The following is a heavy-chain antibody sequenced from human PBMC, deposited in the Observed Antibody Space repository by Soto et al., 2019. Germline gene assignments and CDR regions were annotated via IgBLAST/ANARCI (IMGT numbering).Heavy chain of an antibody. CDR3: ARDYEGDYGGNWFDP. V-gene: IGHV4-59*01. Sequence: PSETLSLTCTVSGGSISSYYWSWIRQPPGKGLEWIGYIYYSGSTNYNPSLKSRVTISVDTSKNQFSLKLSSVTAADTAVYYCARDYEGDYGGNWFDPWGQETLVTVSS. CDR2: IYYSGST. D-gene: IGHD4-17*01. J-gene: IGHJ5*02. CDR1: GGSISSYY.